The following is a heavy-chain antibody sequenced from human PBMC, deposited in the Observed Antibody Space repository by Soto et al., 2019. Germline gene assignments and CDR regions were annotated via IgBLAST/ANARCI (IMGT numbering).Heavy chain of an antibody. J-gene: IGHJ4*02. CDR2: ISGSGGST. Sequence: GGSRRLSWAASGFTFSSYAMSWVRQAPGKGLEWVSAISGSGGSTYYADSVKGRFTISRDNSKNTLYLQMNSLRAEDTAVYYCAKVPTYRITGTTFDYWGQGTLVTVSS. CDR3: AKVPTYRITGTTFDY. V-gene: IGHV3-23*01. D-gene: IGHD1-20*01. CDR1: GFTFSSYA.